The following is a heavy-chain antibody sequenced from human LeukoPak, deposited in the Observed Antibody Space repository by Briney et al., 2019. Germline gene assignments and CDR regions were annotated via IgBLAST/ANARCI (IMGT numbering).Heavy chain of an antibody. V-gene: IGHV3-9*01. CDR1: GFTFDDYA. CDR2: IIWNSGSI. CDR3: AKANGGYLYYYFMDV. Sequence: SLRLSCAASGFTFDDYAMHWVRQAPGKGLEWVSGIIWNSGSIGYADSVKGRFTTSRDNVKNSLNLQIKSARAEDTAMYYCAKANGGYLYYYFMDVWGKGTTVTVSS. D-gene: IGHD7-27*01. J-gene: IGHJ6*03.